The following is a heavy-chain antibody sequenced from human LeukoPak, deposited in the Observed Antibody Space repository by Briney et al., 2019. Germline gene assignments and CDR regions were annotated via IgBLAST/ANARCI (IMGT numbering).Heavy chain of an antibody. Sequence: GGSLRLSCAASGFNLANHAMSWVRKTPGKGLEWVSAISGGGDITYYADSVTGRFTISRDNSKDTLFLQMHSLRPGDTAVYYGARGRSIQLWPENYYYYYGMDVWGQGTTVTVSS. CDR2: ISGGGDIT. V-gene: IGHV3-23*01. J-gene: IGHJ6*02. CDR3: ARGRSIQLWPENYYYYYGMDV. D-gene: IGHD5-18*01. CDR1: GFNLANHA.